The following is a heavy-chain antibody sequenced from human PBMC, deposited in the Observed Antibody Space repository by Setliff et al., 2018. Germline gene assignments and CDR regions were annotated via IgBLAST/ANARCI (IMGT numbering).Heavy chain of an antibody. Sequence: LSLTCTVSGGSISSGSYYWSWIRQPAGKGLEWIGHIYTSGSTNYNPSLKSRVTISVDTSKNQFSLKLSSVTAADTAVYYCARVGATYYFDYWGQGTLVTVSS. CDR3: ARVGATYYFDY. J-gene: IGHJ4*02. D-gene: IGHD1-26*01. CDR2: IYTSGST. CDR1: GGSISSGSYY. V-gene: IGHV4-61*09.